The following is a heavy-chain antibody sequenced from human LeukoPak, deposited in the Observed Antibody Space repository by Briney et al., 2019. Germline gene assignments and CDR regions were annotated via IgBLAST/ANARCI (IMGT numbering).Heavy chain of an antibody. V-gene: IGHV3-21*01. J-gene: IGHJ4*02. Sequence: PGGSLRLTCTAPGFTFSSYNMNWVRQAPGKGLEWVSSISSSSTYIYYADSVKGRFTISRDNAKNSLYLQMNSLRAEDTAVYYCARDLRRGYSGYDPIDYWGQGTLVTVSS. CDR2: ISSSSTYI. CDR1: GFTFSSYN. CDR3: ARDLRRGYSGYDPIDY. D-gene: IGHD5-12*01.